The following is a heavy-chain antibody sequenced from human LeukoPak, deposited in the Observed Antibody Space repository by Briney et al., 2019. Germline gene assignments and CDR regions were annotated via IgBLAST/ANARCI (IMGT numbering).Heavy chain of an antibody. CDR2: INSDGSST. CDR3: ASGYSGYDLNY. V-gene: IGHV3-74*01. J-gene: IGHJ4*02. CDR1: GFTFSSDW. Sequence: PGGSLRLSCAASGFTFSSDWMHWIRHAPGKGLGWVSRINSDGSSTSYADSVKGRFTISRDNAKNTLYLQMNSLRAEDTAVYYCASGYSGYDLNYWGQGTLVTVSS. D-gene: IGHD5-12*01.